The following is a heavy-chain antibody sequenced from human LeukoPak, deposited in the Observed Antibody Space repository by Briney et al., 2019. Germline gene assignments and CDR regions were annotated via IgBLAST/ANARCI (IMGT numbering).Heavy chain of an antibody. V-gene: IGHV3-11*01. D-gene: IGHD6-19*01. CDR2: ISSSGSTI. CDR3: AKVPRRQWLEPTY. CDR1: GFTFSDYY. J-gene: IGHJ4*02. Sequence: GGSLRLSCAASGFTFSDYYMSWIRQAPGKGLEWVSYISSSGSTIYYADSVKGRFTISRDNAKNSLYLQMNSLRAEDTAVYYCAKVPRRQWLEPTYWGQGTLVTVSS.